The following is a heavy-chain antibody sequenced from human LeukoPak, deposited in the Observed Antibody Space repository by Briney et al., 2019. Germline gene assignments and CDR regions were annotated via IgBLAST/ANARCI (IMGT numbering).Heavy chain of an antibody. CDR1: GGSISSSSYY. V-gene: IGHV4-39*07. CDR3: ARGGIIVGATTDY. Sequence: SETLSLTCTVSGGSISSSSYYWGWIRQPSGKGLEWIGSIYYSGSTYYNPSLKSRVTISVDTSKNQFSLKLSSVTAADTAVYYCARGGIIVGATTDYWGQGTLVTVSS. J-gene: IGHJ4*02. D-gene: IGHD1-26*01. CDR2: IYYSGST.